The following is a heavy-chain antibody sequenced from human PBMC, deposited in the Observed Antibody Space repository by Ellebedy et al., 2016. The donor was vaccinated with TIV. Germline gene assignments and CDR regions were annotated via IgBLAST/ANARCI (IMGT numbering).Heavy chain of an antibody. V-gene: IGHV1-2*04. D-gene: IGHD4-23*01. CDR2: INPNSGGT. CDR1: GYTFTGYY. CDR3: ARDGGKNWFDP. J-gene: IGHJ5*02. Sequence: ASVKVSXXASGYTFTGYYMHWVRQAPGQGLEWMGWINPNSGGTNYAQKFQGWVTMTRDTSISTAYMELSRLRSDDTAVYYCARDGGKNWFDPWGQGTLVTVSS.